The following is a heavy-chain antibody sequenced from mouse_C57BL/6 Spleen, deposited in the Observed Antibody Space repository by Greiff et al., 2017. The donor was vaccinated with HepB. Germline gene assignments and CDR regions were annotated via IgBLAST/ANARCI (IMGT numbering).Heavy chain of an antibody. D-gene: IGHD1-1*01. V-gene: IGHV1-82*01. CDR2: IYPGDGDT. Sequence: QVQLQQSGPELVKPGASVEISCKASGYAFSSSWMNWVKQRPGKGLEWIGRIYPGDGDTNYNGKFKGKATLTADKSSSTAYMQLSSLTSEDSAVYFCARSLGTTVVAGDWGQGTTLTVSS. CDR1: GYAFSSSW. CDR3: ARSLGTTVVAGD. J-gene: IGHJ2*01.